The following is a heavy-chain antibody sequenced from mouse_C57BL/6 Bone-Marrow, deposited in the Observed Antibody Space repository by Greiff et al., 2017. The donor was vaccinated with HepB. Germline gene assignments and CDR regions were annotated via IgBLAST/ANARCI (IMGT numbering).Heavy chain of an antibody. Sequence: EVQLVESGTVLARPGASVKMSCKTSGYTFTSYWMHWVKQRPGQGLEWIGAIYPGNSDTSYNQKFKGKAKLTAVTSASTAYMELSSLTNEDSAVYYCTLPLITTVVAPYFDVWGTGTTVTVSS. CDR2: IYPGNSDT. D-gene: IGHD1-1*01. CDR1: GYTFTSYW. J-gene: IGHJ1*03. V-gene: IGHV1-5*01. CDR3: TLPLITTVVAPYFDV.